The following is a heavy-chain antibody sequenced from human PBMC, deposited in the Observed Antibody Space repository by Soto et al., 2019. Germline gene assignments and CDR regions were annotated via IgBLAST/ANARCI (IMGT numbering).Heavy chain of an antibody. J-gene: IGHJ5*02. CDR1: GFTFSSYG. CDR2: ISYDGSNK. Sequence: QVQLVESGGGVVQPGRSLRLSCAASGFTFSSYGMHWVRQAPGKGLEWVTVISYDGSNKYYADSVKGRFTISRDNSKNTLYLQMNSLRAEDTAVYYCAKDTVTTGSVKSENWFDPWGQGTLVTVSS. CDR3: AKDTVTTGSVKSENWFDP. D-gene: IGHD4-17*01. V-gene: IGHV3-30*18.